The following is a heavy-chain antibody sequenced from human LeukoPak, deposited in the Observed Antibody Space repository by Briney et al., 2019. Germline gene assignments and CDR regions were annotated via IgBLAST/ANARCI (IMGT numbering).Heavy chain of an antibody. CDR3: ARGVAAARI. D-gene: IGHD6-13*01. Sequence: SETLSLTCAVYGGSFSGYSWSWIRQPPGKGLEWIGEINHSGSTNYNPSLKSRVTISVDTSKNQFSLKLSSVTAADTAVYYCARGVAAARIWGQGTLVTVSS. CDR2: INHSGST. V-gene: IGHV4-34*01. J-gene: IGHJ4*02. CDR1: GGSFSGYS.